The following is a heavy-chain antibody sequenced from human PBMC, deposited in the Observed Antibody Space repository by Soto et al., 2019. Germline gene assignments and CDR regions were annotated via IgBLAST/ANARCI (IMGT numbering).Heavy chain of an antibody. Sequence: PGESLKISCAASGFTFGTYAMNWVRQAPGKGLEWVSTITDVGGPTYYADSVKGRFTISRDNSKNTLFLQMNSLRAEDTARYYCAKDRDIAYHLEGGFYYSGMDVWGQGTTVTVSS. J-gene: IGHJ6*02. CDR3: AKDRDIAYHLEGGFYYSGMDV. CDR2: ITDVGGPT. CDR1: GFTFGTYA. D-gene: IGHD5-12*01. V-gene: IGHV3-23*01.